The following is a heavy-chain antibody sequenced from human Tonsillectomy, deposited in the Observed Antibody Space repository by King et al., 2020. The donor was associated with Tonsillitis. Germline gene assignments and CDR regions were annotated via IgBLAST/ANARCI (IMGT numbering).Heavy chain of an antibody. J-gene: IGHJ6*03. V-gene: IGHV4-34*01. CDR2: INHSGST. Sequence: VQLQQWGAGLLKPSETLSLTCAVYGGSFSGYYWSWIRQPPGKGLEWIGEINHSGSTNYNPSLKNRVTISVDTSKNQFSLKLSSVTAADTAVYYCARRPFPNWTPYYYYYMDVWGKGTTVTVSS. D-gene: IGHD3/OR15-3a*01. CDR1: GGSFSGYY. CDR3: ARRPFPNWTPYYYYYMDV.